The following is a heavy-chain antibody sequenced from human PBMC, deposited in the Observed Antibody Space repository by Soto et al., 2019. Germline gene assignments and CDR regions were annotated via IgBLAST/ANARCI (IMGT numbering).Heavy chain of an antibody. V-gene: IGHV1-69*06. J-gene: IGHJ5*02. Sequence: ASVKVSCKASGGTFSSYAISWVRQAPGQGLEWMGGIIPIFGTANYAQKFQGRVTITADKSTSTAYMELSSLRSEDTAVYYCARGTTLEDNWFDPWGQGTLVTVSS. CDR3: ARGTTLEDNWFDP. CDR2: IIPIFGTA. CDR1: GGTFSSYA. D-gene: IGHD1-7*01.